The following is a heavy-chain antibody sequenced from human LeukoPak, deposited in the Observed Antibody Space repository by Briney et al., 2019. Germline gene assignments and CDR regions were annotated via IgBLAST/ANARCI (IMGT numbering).Heavy chain of an antibody. CDR2: IDDVGGGT. D-gene: IGHD2-2*02. CDR1: GFTLSRKW. J-gene: IGHJ5*02. V-gene: IGHV3-74*01. Sequence: GGSLRLSCAASGFTLSRKWMHWVRQVRGKGLEWVSRIDDVGGGTSYADSVKGRFTISRDDAKNTVYLQMNSLRAEDTAVYYCARDSGGGCSSTSCYTGWFDPWGQGTLVTVSS. CDR3: ARDSGGGCSSTSCYTGWFDP.